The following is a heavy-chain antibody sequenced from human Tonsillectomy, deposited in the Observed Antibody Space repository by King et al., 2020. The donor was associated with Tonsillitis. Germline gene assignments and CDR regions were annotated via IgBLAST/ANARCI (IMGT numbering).Heavy chain of an antibody. Sequence: VQLQESGPGLVKPSQTLSLTCTVSGGSISSGGYYWSWIRQHPGKGVEWIGYIYYSGTTYYNPSLKNRVTISVDTSKNQFSLKLSSVTAADTAVYYCAREVRRDILTGYYVDYWGRGTLVTVSS. CDR1: GGSISSGGYY. CDR3: AREVRRDILTGYYVDY. D-gene: IGHD3-9*01. CDR2: IYYSGTT. V-gene: IGHV4-31*03. J-gene: IGHJ4*02.